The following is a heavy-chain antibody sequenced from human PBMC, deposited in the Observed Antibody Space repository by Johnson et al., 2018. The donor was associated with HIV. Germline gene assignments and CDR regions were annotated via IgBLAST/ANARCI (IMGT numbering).Heavy chain of an antibody. CDR2: ISFDGKNK. D-gene: IGHD5-12*01. Sequence: MQLVESGGGVVRPGRSLRLSCVVSGFTLTNYPMHWVRQAPGKGLEWVAVISFDGKNKFYADSVKGRFTISRDNSRNTLYLQMNSLRPEDTAVYYCASGDDDGFWGRGTLVTVSS. V-gene: IGHV3-30*04. CDR1: GFTLTNYP. J-gene: IGHJ4*03. CDR3: ASGDDDGF.